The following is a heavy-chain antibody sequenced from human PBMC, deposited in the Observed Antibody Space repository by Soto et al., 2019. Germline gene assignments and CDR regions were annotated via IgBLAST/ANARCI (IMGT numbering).Heavy chain of an antibody. CDR2: ISAYISST. D-gene: IGHD3-3*01. V-gene: IGHV1-18*01. J-gene: IGHJ4*02. CDR1: GYTFTGYG. Sequence: QVQLVQSGAEVKKPGASVKVSCKASGYTFTGYGISWVRQAPGQGVEWMGWISAYISSTSYKEKLQGCVTMTPDTSTSTAYMELRSLRSDDTAVYYCARVDFWSGYYKGGIDYWGQGTLVTVSS. CDR3: ARVDFWSGYYKGGIDY.